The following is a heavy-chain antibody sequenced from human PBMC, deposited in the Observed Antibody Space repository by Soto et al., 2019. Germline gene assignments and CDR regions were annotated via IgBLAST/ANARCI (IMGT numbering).Heavy chain of an antibody. CDR3: AKDQNYDILTGYYVL. D-gene: IGHD3-9*01. J-gene: IGHJ4*02. V-gene: IGHV3-23*01. Sequence: GGSLRLSCAASGFTFSSYAMSWVRQAPGKGLEWVSAISGSGGSTYYADSVKGRFTISRDNSKNTLYLQMNSLRAEDTAVYYCAKDQNYDILTGYYVLWGQGTLVTVSS. CDR2: ISGSGGST. CDR1: GFTFSSYA.